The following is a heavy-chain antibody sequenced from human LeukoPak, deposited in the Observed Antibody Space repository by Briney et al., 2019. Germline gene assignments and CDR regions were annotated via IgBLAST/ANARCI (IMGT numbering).Heavy chain of an antibody. CDR2: INPNGGNT. J-gene: IGHJ6*02. CDR1: GYTFTSYY. Sequence: GASVKVSCKASGYTFTSYYMHWVRQAPGQGLEWMGIINPNGGNTSYAQKFQGRVTMTRNTSISTAYMELSSLRSEDTAVYYCARWRYCSGGSCHTGHYYYYGMDVWGQGTTVTVSS. CDR3: ARWRYCSGGSCHTGHYYYYGMDV. V-gene: IGHV1-46*01. D-gene: IGHD2-15*01.